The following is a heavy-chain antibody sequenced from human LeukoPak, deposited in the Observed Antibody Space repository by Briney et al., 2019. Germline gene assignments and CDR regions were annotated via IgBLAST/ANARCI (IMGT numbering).Heavy chain of an antibody. Sequence: GGSLRLSCAASGFTFSSYAMSWVRQAPGKGLEWVSAISGSGGSTHYADSVKGRFTISRDNSKNTLYLQMNSLRAEDTAVYYCAKVVPYYDFWSGYPFDYWGQGTLVTVSS. CDR2: ISGSGGST. CDR1: GFTFSSYA. CDR3: AKVVPYYDFWSGYPFDY. J-gene: IGHJ4*02. D-gene: IGHD3-3*01. V-gene: IGHV3-23*01.